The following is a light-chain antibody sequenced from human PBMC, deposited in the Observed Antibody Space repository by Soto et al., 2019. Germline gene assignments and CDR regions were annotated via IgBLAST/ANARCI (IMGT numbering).Light chain of an antibody. CDR3: QQYNNWPPIT. Sequence: DIQITQSRTSVWAWVVDRVAITCRASQSINNYLNWYQQNPGKAPKLLIYAASSLQSGVPSRFSGSGSGTEFTLTISSLQSEDFAVYYCQQYNNWPPITFGQGTRLEI. CDR2: AAS. CDR1: QSINNY. J-gene: IGKJ5*01. V-gene: IGKV1-39*01.